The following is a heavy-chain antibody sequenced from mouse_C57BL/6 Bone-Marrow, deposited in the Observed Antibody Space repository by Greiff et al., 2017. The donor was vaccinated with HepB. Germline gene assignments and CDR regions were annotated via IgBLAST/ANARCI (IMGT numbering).Heavy chain of an antibody. J-gene: IGHJ2*01. CDR1: GFTFSDYG. CDR3: ARGTAQATHFDY. Sequence: EVNVVESGGGLVKPGGSLKLSCAASGFTFSDYGMHWVRQAPEKGLEWVAYISSGSSTIYYADTVKGRFTISRDNAKNTLFPQMTSLRSEDTAMYYCARGTAQATHFDYWGQGTTLTVSS. CDR2: ISSGSSTI. D-gene: IGHD3-2*02. V-gene: IGHV5-17*01.